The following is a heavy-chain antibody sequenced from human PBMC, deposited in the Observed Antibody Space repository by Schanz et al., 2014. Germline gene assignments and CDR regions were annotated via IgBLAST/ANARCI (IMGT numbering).Heavy chain of an antibody. J-gene: IGHJ4*02. CDR3: AKDLAVAGDY. CDR1: GFTFFTYN. Sequence: QVQLVSSGGGVVQPGGSLRLSCAASGFTFFTYNMNWVRQAPGKGLEWISSMYINSGSTQYADSVKGRFTISRDNSKNTLYLQMNSLTAEDTAVYYCAKDLAVAGDYWGQGTLVTVSS. V-gene: IGHV3-NL1*01. CDR2: MYINSGST. D-gene: IGHD6-19*01.